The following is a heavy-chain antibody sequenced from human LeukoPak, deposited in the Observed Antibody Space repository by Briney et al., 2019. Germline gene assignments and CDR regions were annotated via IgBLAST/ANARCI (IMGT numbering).Heavy chain of an antibody. Sequence: GGSLGLSCAASGFTFDDYTMRWVRQAPGKGLEWVSLISWDGGSTYYADSVKGRFTISRDNSKNSLCLQMNSLRTEDTALYYCAKGLALVAKSGPFDYWGQGTLVTVSS. D-gene: IGHD5-12*01. CDR2: ISWDGGST. CDR3: AKGLALVAKSGPFDY. J-gene: IGHJ4*02. V-gene: IGHV3-43*01. CDR1: GFTFDDYT.